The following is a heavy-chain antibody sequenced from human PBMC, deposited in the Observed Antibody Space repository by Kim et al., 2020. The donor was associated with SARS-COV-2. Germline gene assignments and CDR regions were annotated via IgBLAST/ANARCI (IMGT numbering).Heavy chain of an antibody. Sequence: SETLSLTCAVYGGSFSGYYWSWIRQPPGKGLEWIGEINHSGSTNYNPSLKSRVTISVDTSKNQFSLKLSSVTAADTAVYYCARDGRSPPLYGMDVWGQGTTVTVSS. D-gene: IGHD3-3*01. CDR1: GGSFSGYY. V-gene: IGHV4-34*01. CDR2: INHSGST. CDR3: ARDGRSPPLYGMDV. J-gene: IGHJ6*02.